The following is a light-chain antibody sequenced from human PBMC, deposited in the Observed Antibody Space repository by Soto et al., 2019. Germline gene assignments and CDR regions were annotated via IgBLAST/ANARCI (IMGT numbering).Light chain of an antibody. V-gene: IGKV3-20*01. CDR3: QQHGTSPLT. CDR1: QSVSSSY. Sequence: EIVLTQSPGTLSLSPGERATLSCRASQSVSSSYLAWYQQKPGQAPRLLIYGANYRATGISDRFSGGGSGTDFTLSISRLESDDFAVYYCQQHGTSPLTFGGGTKVEMK. CDR2: GAN. J-gene: IGKJ4*01.